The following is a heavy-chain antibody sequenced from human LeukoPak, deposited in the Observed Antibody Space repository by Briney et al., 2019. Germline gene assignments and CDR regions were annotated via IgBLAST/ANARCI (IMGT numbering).Heavy chain of an antibody. CDR3: ARELGRDGYNYVGAFDI. J-gene: IGHJ3*02. D-gene: IGHD5-24*01. Sequence: GGSLRLSCAASGFTFSSYAMHWVRQAPGKGREWVAVISYDGSNKYYADSVKGRFTISRDNSKNTLYLQMNSLRAEDTAVYYCARELGRDGYNYVGAFDIWGQGTMVTVSS. CDR1: GFTFSSYA. CDR2: ISYDGSNK. V-gene: IGHV3-30-3*01.